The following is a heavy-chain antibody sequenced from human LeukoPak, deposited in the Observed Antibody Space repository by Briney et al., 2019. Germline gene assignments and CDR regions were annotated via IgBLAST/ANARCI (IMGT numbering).Heavy chain of an antibody. J-gene: IGHJ5*02. Sequence: PSETLSPTCAVYGGSFSGYYWSWIRQPPGKGLEWIGEINHSGSTNYNPSLKSRVTISVDTSKNQFSLKLSSVTAADTAVYYCARGEGVVVPAATPWFDPWGQGTLVTVSS. D-gene: IGHD2-2*01. CDR2: INHSGST. V-gene: IGHV4-34*01. CDR1: GGSFSGYY. CDR3: ARGEGVVVPAATPWFDP.